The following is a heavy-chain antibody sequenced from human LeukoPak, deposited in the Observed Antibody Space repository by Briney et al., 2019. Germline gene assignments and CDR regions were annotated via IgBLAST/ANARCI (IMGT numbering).Heavy chain of an antibody. CDR1: GYSISSGSY. CDR2: IYHSGIT. Sequence: SETLSLTCTVSGYSISSGSYWGWIRQPPGKGLEWIGTIYHSGITYYNPSLKSRVTISVDTSKNQFSLKLSSVTAADTAVYYCARSYYDSSGYYPLGAYWGQGTLVTVSS. D-gene: IGHD3-22*01. CDR3: ARSYYDSSGYYPLGAY. V-gene: IGHV4-38-2*02. J-gene: IGHJ4*02.